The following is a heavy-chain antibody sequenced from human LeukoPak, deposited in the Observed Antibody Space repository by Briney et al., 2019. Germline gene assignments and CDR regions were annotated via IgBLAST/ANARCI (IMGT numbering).Heavy chain of an antibody. CDR3: ARPAVAGTGAFDY. CDR2: ISSSSSYI. J-gene: IGHJ4*02. D-gene: IGHD6-19*01. V-gene: IGHV3-21*01. CDR1: GFTFSSYS. Sequence: KPGGSLRLSCAASGFTFSSYSMNWVRQAPGKGLEWVSSISSSSSYIYYADSVKGRFTISRDNAKNSLYLRMNSLRAEDTAVYYCARPAVAGTGAFDYWGQGTLVTVSS.